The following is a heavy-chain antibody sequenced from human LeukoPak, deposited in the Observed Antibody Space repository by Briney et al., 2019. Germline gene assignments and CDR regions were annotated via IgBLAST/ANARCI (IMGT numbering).Heavy chain of an antibody. J-gene: IGHJ4*02. CDR2: IQPDDSHT. D-gene: IGHD4-23*01. CDR3: ARGGYSGNFPDY. CDR1: GYTFTNYW. Sequence: RGESLNISCQRSGYTFTNYWIAWVRQLPGKGLEWMGIIQPDDSHTRYSPSFQAHVTTSAAKSISTAYLQWSSRQASATPMYSCARGGYSGNFPDYWGQGTLVTVSS. V-gene: IGHV5-51*01.